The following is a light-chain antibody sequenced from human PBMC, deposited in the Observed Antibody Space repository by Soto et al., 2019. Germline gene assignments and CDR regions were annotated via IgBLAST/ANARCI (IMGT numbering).Light chain of an antibody. CDR2: KAS. CDR3: QQYNSYPST. CDR1: QSISSW. Sequence: DIQMTQSPFTLSASVGDRVTITCRASQSISSWLAWYQQKPGKAPKLLIYKASTLESGVPSNFSGSGSGTEFTLTISSLQPDDFATYYCQQYNSYPSTFGQGTKVDI. J-gene: IGKJ1*01. V-gene: IGKV1-5*03.